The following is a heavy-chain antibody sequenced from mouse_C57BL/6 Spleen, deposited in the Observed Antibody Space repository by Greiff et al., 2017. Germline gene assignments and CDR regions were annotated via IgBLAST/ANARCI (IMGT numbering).Heavy chain of an antibody. Sequence: QVQLQQPGAELVRPGSSVKLSCKASGYTFTSYWMHWVKQRPIQGLEWIGNIDPSDSETHYDQKFKDKTTLTVDKSSSTAYMQLSSLTSEDSAVCYWARIRKELYYDKGDWGQGTSVTAYS. V-gene: IGHV1-52*01. CDR2: IDPSDSET. J-gene: IGHJ4*01. CDR1: GYTFTSYW. CDR3: ARIRKELYYDKGD.